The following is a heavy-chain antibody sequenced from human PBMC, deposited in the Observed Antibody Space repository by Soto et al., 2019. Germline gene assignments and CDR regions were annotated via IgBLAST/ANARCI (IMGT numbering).Heavy chain of an antibody. Sequence: QGPLVQSGAEVKKPGASVKVSCKASGYTFTSFGISWVRQAPGEGLEWMGWINGYNGNTKYAQKFQGRVTMTTDTSTSTAYMELRSLRSDDRAVYYCAKEVSAWYNYFMDVWGKGTTVTVSS. D-gene: IGHD3-10*01. CDR3: AKEVSAWYNYFMDV. CDR1: GYTFTSFG. V-gene: IGHV1-18*04. CDR2: INGYNGNT. J-gene: IGHJ6*03.